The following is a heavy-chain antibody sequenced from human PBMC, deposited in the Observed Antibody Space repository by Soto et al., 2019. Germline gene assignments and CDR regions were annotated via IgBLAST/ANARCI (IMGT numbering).Heavy chain of an antibody. Sequence: GGSLKISCAAPGFTFNSSSMNWVRQGPGKGLEWVSYISSSSSTIYYADSVKGRLTISRDNAKNSLYLQMNSLRDEDTAVYYCARESRFLEWLSLNWFDPWGQGTLVTVSS. CDR2: ISSSSSTI. CDR1: GFTFNSSS. CDR3: ARESRFLEWLSLNWFDP. D-gene: IGHD3-3*01. V-gene: IGHV3-48*02. J-gene: IGHJ5*02.